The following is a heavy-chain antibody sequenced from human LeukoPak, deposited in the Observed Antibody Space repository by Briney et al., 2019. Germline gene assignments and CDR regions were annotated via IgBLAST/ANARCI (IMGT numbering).Heavy chain of an antibody. J-gene: IGHJ6*02. CDR1: GYTFTTYY. CDR3: AREPRIAALYYYYGMDV. Sequence: ASVKVSCKASGYTFTTYYMHWVRQAPGQGLEWMGIINPSGGSITYAQQFQGRVTMTRDTSTSTVYMELSSLRSEDTAVYYCAREPRIAALYYYYGMDVWGQGTTVTVSS. CDR2: INPSGGSI. D-gene: IGHD6-13*01. V-gene: IGHV1-46*01.